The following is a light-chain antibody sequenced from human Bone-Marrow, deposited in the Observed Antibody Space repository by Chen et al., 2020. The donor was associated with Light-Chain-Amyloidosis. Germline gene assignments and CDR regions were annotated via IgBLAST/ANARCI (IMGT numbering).Light chain of an antibody. V-gene: IGKV3-15*01. CDR2: GAS. CDR3: QQYINWPPMYT. J-gene: IGKJ2*01. Sequence: EIVLTQSPATLSVSPGERATHSCRASQSVSSNLACYQQKPGQAPRLLIFGASTRATCIPARFSGGGSGTEFTLTISSLQSEDFALYYCQQYINWPPMYTFGQGTKLVIK. CDR1: QSVSSN.